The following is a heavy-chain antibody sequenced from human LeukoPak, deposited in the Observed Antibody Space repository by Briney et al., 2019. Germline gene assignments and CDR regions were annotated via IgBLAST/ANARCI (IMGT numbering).Heavy chain of an antibody. CDR3: ARAAGWNSSWYFDY. V-gene: IGHV4-34*01. D-gene: IGHD6-13*01. Sequence: SETLSLTCAVYGGSFSGYYWSWIRQPPGKGLEWIGEINHSGSTNYNPSLKSRVTISVDTSKNQFSLKLSSVTAADTAVYYCARAAGWNSSWYFDYWGQGTLVTVSS. CDR1: GGSFSGYY. J-gene: IGHJ4*02. CDR2: INHSGST.